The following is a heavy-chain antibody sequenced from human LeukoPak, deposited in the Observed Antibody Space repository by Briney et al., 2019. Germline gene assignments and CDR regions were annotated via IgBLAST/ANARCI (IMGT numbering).Heavy chain of an antibody. Sequence: GGSLRLSCAASGFTFRSHAMSWVRQAPGKGLEWVSAIVGSGDNTYYADSVKGRFTISRDNSKNTLHLQMNSLTAEDTALYYCAKYYYDSSRQGMDVWGQGTTVTVSS. J-gene: IGHJ6*02. CDR2: IVGSGDNT. D-gene: IGHD3-22*01. CDR1: GFTFRSHA. CDR3: AKYYYDSSRQGMDV. V-gene: IGHV3-23*01.